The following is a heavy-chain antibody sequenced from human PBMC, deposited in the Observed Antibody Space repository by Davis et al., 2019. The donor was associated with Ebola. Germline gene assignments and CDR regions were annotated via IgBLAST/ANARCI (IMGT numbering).Heavy chain of an antibody. CDR2: MNPNSENT. CDR1: GYTFTTYD. CDR3: ARGGYFDWLTRWHYYGMDV. D-gene: IGHD3-9*01. J-gene: IGHJ6*02. V-gene: IGHV1-8*01. Sequence: GESLKISCKASGYTFTTYDIHWVRQATGQGLEWMGWMNPNSENTGYAQKFQGRVTMTRSTSISTAYMDLSSLRSEDTAVYYCARGGYFDWLTRWHYYGMDVWGQGTTVTVSS.